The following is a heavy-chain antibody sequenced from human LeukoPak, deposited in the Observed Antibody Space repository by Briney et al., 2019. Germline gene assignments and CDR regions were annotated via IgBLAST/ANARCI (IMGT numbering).Heavy chain of an antibody. J-gene: IGHJ3*02. CDR3: ARKIVASDAFDI. Sequence: GGSLRLSCAASGFTFSSYSMNWVRQAPGKGLEWVSSISSSSSYIYYADSVKGRFTISRDNAKNSLYLQMNGLRAEDTAVYYCARKIVASDAFDIWGQGTMVTVSS. D-gene: IGHD5-12*01. CDR1: GFTFSSYS. CDR2: ISSSSSYI. V-gene: IGHV3-21*01.